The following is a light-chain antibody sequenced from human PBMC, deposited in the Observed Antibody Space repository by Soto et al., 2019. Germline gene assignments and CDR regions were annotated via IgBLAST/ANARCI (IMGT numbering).Light chain of an antibody. Sequence: QSVLTQPPSVSAAPRQRVTISCSGSRSNIGNNAVNWYQQLPGKAPKLLIYYDDMLPSGVSDRFSGSRSGTSASLAISGLQSEDEADYYCATWDASLNGWVFGGGTKVTVL. CDR1: RSNIGNNA. V-gene: IGLV1-36*01. J-gene: IGLJ3*02. CDR3: ATWDASLNGWV. CDR2: YDD.